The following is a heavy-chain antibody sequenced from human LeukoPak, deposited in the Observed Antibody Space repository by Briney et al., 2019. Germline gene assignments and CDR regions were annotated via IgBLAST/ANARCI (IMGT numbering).Heavy chain of an antibody. Sequence: SETLSLTCAVYGGSFSGYYWSWIRQPPGKGLEWIGEINHSGSTNYNPSLKSRVTISVDMSKNQFSLKLSSVTAADTAVYYCARSYHDYGDFPLDYWGQGTLVTVSS. D-gene: IGHD4-17*01. V-gene: IGHV4-34*01. J-gene: IGHJ4*02. CDR2: INHSGST. CDR1: GGSFSGYY. CDR3: ARSYHDYGDFPLDY.